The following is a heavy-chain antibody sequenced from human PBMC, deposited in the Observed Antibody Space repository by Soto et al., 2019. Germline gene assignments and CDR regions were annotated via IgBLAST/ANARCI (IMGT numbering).Heavy chain of an antibody. Sequence: LRXSCAASGFTFSGSAIHWVRQASGKGLEWGGRIKSKADSFATAYAASVKGRFTISRDDSKNTAYLHMNSLKTEDTAVYYCTRHSQYYDILTGYDYYYFYGMDVWGQGTTVTVSS. V-gene: IGHV3-73*01. D-gene: IGHD3-9*01. CDR1: GFTFSGSA. J-gene: IGHJ6*02. CDR3: TRHSQYYDILTGYDYYYFYGMDV. CDR2: IKSKADSFAT.